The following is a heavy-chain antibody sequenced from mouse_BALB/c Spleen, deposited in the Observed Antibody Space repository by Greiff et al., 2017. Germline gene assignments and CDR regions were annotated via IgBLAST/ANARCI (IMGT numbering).Heavy chain of an antibody. V-gene: IGHV2-5-1*01. CDR2: IGRGGST. J-gene: IGHJ4*01. CDR3: AQRGYDKGDYAMDY. D-gene: IGHD2-10*02. Sequence: QVQLQQSGPSLVQPSQSLSITCTVSGFSLTSYGVHWVRQSPGKGLEWLGVIGRGGSTDYNAAFMSRLSITKDNSKSQVFFKMNSLQADDTAIYYCAQRGYDKGDYAMDYWGQGTSVTVSS. CDR1: GFSLTSYG.